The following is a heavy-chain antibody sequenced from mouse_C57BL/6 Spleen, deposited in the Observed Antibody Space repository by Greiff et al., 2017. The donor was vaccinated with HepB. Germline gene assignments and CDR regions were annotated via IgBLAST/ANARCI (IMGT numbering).Heavy chain of an antibody. CDR2: INPNNGGT. Sequence: EVQLQQSGPELVKPGASVKIPCKASGYTFTDYNMDWVKQSHGKSLEWIGDINPNNGGTIYNQKFKGKATLTVDKSSSTAYMELRSLTSEDTAVYYWARDRNDYGYFDYWGQGTTLTVSS. D-gene: IGHD2-4*01. CDR1: GYTFTDYN. CDR3: ARDRNDYGYFDY. V-gene: IGHV1-18*01. J-gene: IGHJ2*01.